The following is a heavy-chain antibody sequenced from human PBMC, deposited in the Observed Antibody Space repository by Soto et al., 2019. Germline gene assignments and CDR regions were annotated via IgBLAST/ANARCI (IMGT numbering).Heavy chain of an antibody. CDR2: ISGRGDTI. Sequence: EVQLLESGGGLVQPGGSLRLSCAASGFIFSSYAMNWVRQAPGKGLDWVSGISGRGDTIHYADSVRGRFTISRDNAQNTLYLQMNSLKAEDTAVYYCAKHRYCSGECSEGFDNWGQGTLVIVSA. V-gene: IGHV3-23*01. CDR3: AKHRYCSGECSEGFDN. D-gene: IGHD2-21*01. CDR1: GFIFSSYA. J-gene: IGHJ4*02.